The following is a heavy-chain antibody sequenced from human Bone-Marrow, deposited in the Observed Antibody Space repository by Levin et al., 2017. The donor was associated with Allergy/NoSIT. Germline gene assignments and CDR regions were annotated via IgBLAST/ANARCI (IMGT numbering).Heavy chain of an antibody. D-gene: IGHD3-10*01. Sequence: GGSLRLPCAASGFKFDDHAMHWVRQVPGKGGEGVAGIDWNSASRSYSDSVKGRFTISRDNAKKSLYLEMNSLRLEDTALYYCAKDGRAAGEGLVTYYYYCGLDGWGHGTTVTVSS. CDR2: IDWNSASR. J-gene: IGHJ6*02. CDR3: AKDGRAAGEGLVTYYYYCGLDG. V-gene: IGHV3-9*01. CDR1: GFKFDDHA.